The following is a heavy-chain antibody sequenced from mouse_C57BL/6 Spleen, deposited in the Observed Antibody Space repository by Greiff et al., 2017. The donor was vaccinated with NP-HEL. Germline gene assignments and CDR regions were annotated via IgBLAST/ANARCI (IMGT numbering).Heavy chain of an antibody. J-gene: IGHJ4*01. Sequence: QVQLQQSGPELVKPGASVKISCKASGYAFSSSWMNWVKQRPGKGLEWIGRIYPGDGDTNYNGKFKGKATLTADKSSSTAYMQLSSLTSEDSAVYFCARGGQLRWYYYAMEYWGQGTSVTVSS. CDR3: ARGGQLRWYYYAMEY. CDR1: GYAFSSSW. CDR2: IYPGDGDT. D-gene: IGHD3-2*02. V-gene: IGHV1-82*01.